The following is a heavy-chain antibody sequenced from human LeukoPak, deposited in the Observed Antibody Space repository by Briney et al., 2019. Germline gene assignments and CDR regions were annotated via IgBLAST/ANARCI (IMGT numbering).Heavy chain of an antibody. CDR1: GYTFTSYY. D-gene: IGHD6-13*01. Sequence: ASVKVSCKASGYTFTSYYMHWVRQAPGQGLEWMGWISAYNGNTNYAQKLQGRVTMTTDTSTSTAYMELRSLRSDDTAVYYCAREWQQLVRGSWFDPWGQGTLVTVSS. CDR2: ISAYNGNT. CDR3: AREWQQLVRGSWFDP. J-gene: IGHJ5*02. V-gene: IGHV1-18*04.